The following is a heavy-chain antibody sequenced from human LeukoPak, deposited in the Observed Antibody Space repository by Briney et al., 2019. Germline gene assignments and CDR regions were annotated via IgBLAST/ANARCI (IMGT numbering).Heavy chain of an antibody. D-gene: IGHD4-11*01. J-gene: IGHJ4*02. CDR2: INHSGST. CDR3: ARRSMTTVDY. Sequence: SSETLSLTCAVYGGSFSGYYWSWIRQPPGKGLEWIGEINHSGSTNYNPSLESRVTISVGTSKNQISLKMSSVTAADTAVYYCARRSMTTVDYWGQGTLVTVSS. V-gene: IGHV4-34*01. CDR1: GGSFSGYY.